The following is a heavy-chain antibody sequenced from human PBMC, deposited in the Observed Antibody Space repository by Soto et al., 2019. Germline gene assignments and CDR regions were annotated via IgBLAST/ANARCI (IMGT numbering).Heavy chain of an antibody. CDR1: GYIFTNYA. CDR3: ARDRTTSSTRQFDY. J-gene: IGHJ4*02. CDR2: INAGTGNT. D-gene: IGHD4-17*01. Sequence: QVQLVQSGAEVKTPGASVKLSCKASGYIFTNYAIHWVRQAPGQRLEWMGWINAGTGNTRYSQKFQGRITISTDAAASTAYIGLNSLRSEDTAVYYCARDRTTSSTRQFDYWGQGSLVTVSS. V-gene: IGHV1-3*01.